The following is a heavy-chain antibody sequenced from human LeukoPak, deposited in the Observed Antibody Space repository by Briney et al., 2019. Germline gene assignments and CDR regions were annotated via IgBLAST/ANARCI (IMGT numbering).Heavy chain of an antibody. J-gene: IGHJ3*02. Sequence: GGSLRLSCADSGFTFSSNWMHWVRQAPGKGPMWVSRINGDGNSISYADSAKGRFTISRDNAKNTLYLQMNSLRAEDTAVYYCARWSYSVLDAFDIWGQGTVVTVSS. D-gene: IGHD5/OR15-5a*01. CDR2: INGDGNSI. V-gene: IGHV3-74*01. CDR3: ARWSYSVLDAFDI. CDR1: GFTFSSNW.